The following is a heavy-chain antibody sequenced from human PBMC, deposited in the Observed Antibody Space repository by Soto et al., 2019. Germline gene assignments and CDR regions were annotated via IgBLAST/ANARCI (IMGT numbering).Heavy chain of an antibody. CDR3: ARGSPRGGYSYGGEGTIGAY. Sequence: QVQLVQSGAEVKKPGASVKVSCKASGYTFTSYYMHWVRQAPGQGLEWMGIINPSGGSTSYAQKFQGRVTMTRDTSTSTVYMELSSLRSEDTAVYYCARGSPRGGYSYGGEGTIGAYWGQGTLVTVSS. CDR2: INPSGGST. V-gene: IGHV1-46*01. J-gene: IGHJ4*02. D-gene: IGHD5-18*01. CDR1: GYTFTSYY.